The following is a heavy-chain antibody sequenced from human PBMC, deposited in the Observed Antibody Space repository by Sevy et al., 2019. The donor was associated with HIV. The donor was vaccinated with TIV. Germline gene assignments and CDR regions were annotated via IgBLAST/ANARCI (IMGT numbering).Heavy chain of an antibody. V-gene: IGHV1-2*02. CDR1: GYTFTDYY. Sequence: ASVKVSCKASGYTFTDYYIHCVRQAPGQGLEWMGWINPKSGGTNYTQKFHGRVTMTRDTSISTAYMELSRLRSDDTAVHYCARVVEPAGIDPYYYGVDVWGPGATVTVSS. CDR2: INPKSGGT. CDR3: ARVVEPAGIDPYYYGVDV. D-gene: IGHD2-2*02. J-gene: IGHJ6*02.